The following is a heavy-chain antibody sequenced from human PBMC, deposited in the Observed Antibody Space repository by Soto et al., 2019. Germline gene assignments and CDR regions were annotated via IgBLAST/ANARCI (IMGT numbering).Heavy chain of an antibody. CDR3: AHTSGWYPRDVFDI. CDR2: TYFRSNWYN. J-gene: IGHJ3*02. D-gene: IGHD6-19*01. V-gene: IGHV6-1*01. CDR1: GDSVSSNSAA. Sequence: QVQLHQSGPGLVKPSQTLSLTCAISGDSVSSNSAAWNWIRQSPARGLEWLGRTYFRSNWYNDYAVSVKSRITINPDTSKNQISLQLNSVTPEDTGVYFCAHTSGWYPRDVFDIWGQGTMVTVAS.